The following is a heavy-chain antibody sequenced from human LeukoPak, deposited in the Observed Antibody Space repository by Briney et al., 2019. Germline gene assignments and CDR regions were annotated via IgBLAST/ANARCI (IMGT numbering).Heavy chain of an antibody. CDR1: GGSISNYY. V-gene: IGHV4-4*07. J-gene: IGHJ4*02. Sequence: SETLSLTCIVSGGSISNYYWGWIRQPAAKGLEWIGRVYCSGITNYNLSFSSRVTISVDMSRNQLSLRLRSVTAADTAVYFCARERVGFDSSGRGPRFDCWGQGTLVTVSS. D-gene: IGHD3-22*01. CDR2: VYCSGIT. CDR3: ARERVGFDSSGRGPRFDC.